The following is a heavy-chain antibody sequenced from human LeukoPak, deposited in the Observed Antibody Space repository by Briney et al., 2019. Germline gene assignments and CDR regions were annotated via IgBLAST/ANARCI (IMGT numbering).Heavy chain of an antibody. V-gene: IGHV1-24*01. CDR2: FDPEDGET. D-gene: IGHD2-2*02. CDR3: ATTDIVVVPAAIRRVTYYYYYMDV. CDR1: GYTLTELS. Sequence: ASVKVSCKVSGYTLTELSMHWVRQAPGKGLEWMGGFDPEDGETIYAQKFQGRVTMTEDTSTDTAYMELSSLRSEDTAVYYCATTDIVVVPAAIRRVTYYYYYMDVWGKGTTVTVSS. J-gene: IGHJ6*03.